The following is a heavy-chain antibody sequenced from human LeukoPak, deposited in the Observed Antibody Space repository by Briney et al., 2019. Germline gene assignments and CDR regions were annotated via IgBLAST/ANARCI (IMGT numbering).Heavy chain of an antibody. Sequence: GGSLRPSCAASGFTFSSYSMNWVRQAPGKWLEWVSSISSSSSYIYYADSVKGRFTISRDNAKNSLYLQMNSLRAEDTAVCYCARPRSGASSFDYWGQGTLVTVSS. CDR2: ISSSSSYI. D-gene: IGHD1-26*01. CDR3: ARPRSGASSFDY. J-gene: IGHJ4*02. V-gene: IGHV3-21*01. CDR1: GFTFSSYS.